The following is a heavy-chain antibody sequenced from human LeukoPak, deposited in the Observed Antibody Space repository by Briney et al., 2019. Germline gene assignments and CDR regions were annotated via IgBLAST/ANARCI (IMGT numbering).Heavy chain of an antibody. CDR2: ISMNVQTT. D-gene: IGHD1-1*01. V-gene: IGHV3-64D*06. J-gene: IGHJ4*02. CDR3: VREGLERRTNFDY. Sequence: GGSLRLSCSASGFTFTSHVMHWVRQAPGKGLQYVSGISMNVQTTYYAGSVKGRFTISRDSSKNTVYLQMNSLTAEDTAVYYCVREGLERRTNFDYWGQGTLVTVSS. CDR1: GFTFTSHV.